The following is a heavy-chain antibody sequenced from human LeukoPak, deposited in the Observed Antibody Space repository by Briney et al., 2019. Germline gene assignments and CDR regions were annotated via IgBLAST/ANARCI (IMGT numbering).Heavy chain of an antibody. CDR3: ARDYLVGCTDTICYPIDY. CDR2: ISYEASNK. V-gene: IGHV3-30*01. D-gene: IGHD2-8*02. CDR1: GFTFGNHA. J-gene: IGHJ4*02. Sequence: GGSLRLSCAASGFTFGNHAMHWVRQAPGMGLEWVAVISYEASNKYYADSVKGRFTISRDDSKNMLYLQMNSLRAEDTAVYYCARDYLVGCTDTICYPIDYWGQGTLVTVSS.